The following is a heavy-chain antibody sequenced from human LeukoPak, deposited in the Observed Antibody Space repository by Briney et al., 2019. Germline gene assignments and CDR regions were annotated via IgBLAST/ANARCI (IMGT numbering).Heavy chain of an antibody. J-gene: IGHJ4*02. CDR2: IIPIFGTA. D-gene: IGHD3-9*01. CDR1: GGTFSSYA. Sequence: ASVKVSCKASGGTFSSYAISWVRQAPGQGLEWMGGIIPIFGTANYAQKFQGRVTITTDESTSTAYMELSSLRSEDTAVYYCARDPLPYYDILTGYPTTDYWGQGTLVTVSS. CDR3: ARDPLPYYDILTGYPTTDY. V-gene: IGHV1-69*05.